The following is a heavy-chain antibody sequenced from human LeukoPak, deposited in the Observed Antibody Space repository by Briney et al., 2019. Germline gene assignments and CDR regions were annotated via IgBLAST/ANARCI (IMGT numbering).Heavy chain of an antibody. Sequence: SETLSLTCTVSGGSISSGRYYWSWIRQPAGKGLEWIGRIYTRGSTNYNPSLRSRVTMSLDTSKNQFSLKLSSVTAADTAVYYCVNGYYYEGSYFDYWGQGTLVTVSS. D-gene: IGHD3-22*01. CDR3: VNGYYYEGSYFDY. V-gene: IGHV4-61*02. CDR2: IYTRGST. CDR1: GGSISSGRYY. J-gene: IGHJ4*02.